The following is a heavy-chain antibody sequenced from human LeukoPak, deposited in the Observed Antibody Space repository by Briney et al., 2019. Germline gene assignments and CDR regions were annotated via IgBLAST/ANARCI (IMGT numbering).Heavy chain of an antibody. Sequence: ASVKVSCKASGYTFASYYMHWVRQAPGQGLEWMGIINPSGGSTSYAQKFQGRVTMTRDTSTSTVYMELSSLRSEDTAVYYCARDAYTSDGSGSYCDYWGQGTLVTVSS. CDR2: INPSGGST. V-gene: IGHV1-46*01. J-gene: IGHJ4*02. D-gene: IGHD3-10*01. CDR1: GYTFASYY. CDR3: ARDAYTSDGSGSYCDY.